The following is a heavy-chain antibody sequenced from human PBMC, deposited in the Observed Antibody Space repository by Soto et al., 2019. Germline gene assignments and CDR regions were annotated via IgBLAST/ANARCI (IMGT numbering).Heavy chain of an antibody. CDR1: GFTFSDYY. V-gene: IGHV3-11*01. Sequence: GGSLRLSCAASGFTFSDYYMSWIRQAPGKGLEWVSYISSSGSTIYYADSLKGRFTISRDNAKNSLYLQMNSLRAEDTAVYYCARDVFEGATYYDFWSGPYYFDYWGQGTLVTVSS. D-gene: IGHD3-3*01. CDR3: ARDVFEGATYYDFWSGPYYFDY. J-gene: IGHJ4*02. CDR2: ISSSGSTI.